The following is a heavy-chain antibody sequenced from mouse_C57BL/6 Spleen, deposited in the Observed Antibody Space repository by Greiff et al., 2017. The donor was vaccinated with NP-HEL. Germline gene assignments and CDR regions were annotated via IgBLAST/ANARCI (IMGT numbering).Heavy chain of an antibody. J-gene: IGHJ3*01. CDR2: ISSGSSTH. D-gene: IGHD1-1*01. CDR3: ARNYYGSRGFAY. V-gene: IGHV5-17*01. CDR1: GGRCSVEG. Sequence: EVQRVESGGGLVKSGGERKRGGGEEGGRCSVEGVGGGGESAEKGLEWVAYISSGSSTHDYADTVKGRFTTSRDNAKNPLFLQMTSLRSEDTAMYYCARNYYGSRGFAYWGQGTLVTVSA.